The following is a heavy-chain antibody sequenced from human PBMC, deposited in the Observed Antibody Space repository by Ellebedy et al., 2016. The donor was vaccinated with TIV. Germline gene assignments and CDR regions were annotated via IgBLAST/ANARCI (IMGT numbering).Heavy chain of an antibody. CDR1: GFSFSNYG. CDR2: KRFDGRNE. D-gene: IGHD6-19*01. V-gene: IGHV3-30*02. J-gene: IGHJ4*02. Sequence: PGRSLRLSCVASGFSFSNYGMHWVRQAPGKGLEWVAFKRFDGRNEYNGDSLKGRFFISRDVSKNTLFLQMNRLRAEDTAMYYCTRETNPSPGAVAGTGFDCWGQGALVIVSS. CDR3: TRETNPSPGAVAGTGFDC.